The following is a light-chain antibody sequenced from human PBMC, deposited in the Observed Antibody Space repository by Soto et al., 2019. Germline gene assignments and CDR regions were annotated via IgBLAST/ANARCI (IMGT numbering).Light chain of an antibody. CDR3: QQYYLYPRT. CDR1: QGISSY. CDR2: DAS. Sequence: IQLTQSPSSLSASVGDRVTITCRASQGISSYLGWYQQKPGKAPNLLIYDASTLHSGVPSRFSGSGSGTDFTLTISSLQSEDFATYYCQQYYLYPRTFGQGTKVDIK. V-gene: IGKV1-9*01. J-gene: IGKJ1*01.